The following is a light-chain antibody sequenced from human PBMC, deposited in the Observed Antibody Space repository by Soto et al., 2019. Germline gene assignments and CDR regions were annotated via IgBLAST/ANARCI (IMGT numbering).Light chain of an antibody. CDR2: AAS. CDR3: QQSYSSTWT. CDR1: QGISTS. Sequence: DIQMTQSPSSLSASVGDRVTITCRASQGISTSLNWYQKKPGKAPKLLIYAASSLQSGVPSRFSGSGSETDFTLTISSLQPEDFATYSCQQSYSSTWTSGQGTKVEI. J-gene: IGKJ1*01. V-gene: IGKV1-39*01.